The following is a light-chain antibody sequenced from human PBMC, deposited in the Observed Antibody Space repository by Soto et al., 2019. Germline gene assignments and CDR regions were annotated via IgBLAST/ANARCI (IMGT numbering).Light chain of an antibody. Sequence: QSALTQPASVSGSPGQSITISCTGTSSDVGGYNYVSWYQQHPGKAPKLMIYDVSNRPSGVSNRFSGSKSGNTASLTISGLQAEDEADYYCSSDTSSSTYVFGPGTKLTVL. CDR3: SSDTSSSTYV. V-gene: IGLV2-14*01. CDR2: DVS. CDR1: SSDVGGYNY. J-gene: IGLJ1*01.